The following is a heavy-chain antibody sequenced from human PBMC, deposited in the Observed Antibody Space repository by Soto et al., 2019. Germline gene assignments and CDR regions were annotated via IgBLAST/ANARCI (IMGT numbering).Heavy chain of an antibody. D-gene: IGHD4-17*01. Sequence: PSETLSLTCAVYGGSFSGYYWSWIRQPPGQGLEWSGEINHSGSTNYNQTLKSRVPLSVDTYKNQFSLKLSSVAAADTAAYVCVSGYPLVGDDYGGQEIRVRVS. CDR1: GGSFSGYY. J-gene: IGHJ4*02. V-gene: IGHV4-34*01. CDR2: INHSGST. CDR3: VSGYPLVGDDY.